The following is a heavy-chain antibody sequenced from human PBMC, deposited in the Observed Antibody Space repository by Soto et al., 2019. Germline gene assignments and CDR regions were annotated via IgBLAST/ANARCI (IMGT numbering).Heavy chain of an antibody. V-gene: IGHV1-3*04. Sequence: ASVKVSCKASGYTFSSYAMHWARQAPGQRLEWTGWISSGNDNTKYSQKFQDRVTITRDTSASTAYMELSSLTFEDTAVYYCARDEGVASGNWGQGTLVTVSS. J-gene: IGHJ4*02. CDR2: ISSGNDNT. CDR3: ARDEGVASGN. D-gene: IGHD6-19*01. CDR1: GYTFSSYA.